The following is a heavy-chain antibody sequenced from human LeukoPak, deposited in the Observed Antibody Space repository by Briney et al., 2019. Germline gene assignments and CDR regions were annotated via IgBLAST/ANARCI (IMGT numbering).Heavy chain of an antibody. D-gene: IGHD6-19*01. CDR1: GFTFSDYY. J-gene: IGHJ4*02. V-gene: IGHV3-11*01. CDR2: ISSSGSTI. Sequence: GGSLRLSCAASGFTFSDYYMSWIRQAPGKGLEWVSYISSSGSTIYYADSVKGRFTISRDNAKNSLYLQMNSLRAEDTAVYYCASPRYSSGWYVYDYWGQGTLVTVSS. CDR3: ASPRYSSGWYVYDY.